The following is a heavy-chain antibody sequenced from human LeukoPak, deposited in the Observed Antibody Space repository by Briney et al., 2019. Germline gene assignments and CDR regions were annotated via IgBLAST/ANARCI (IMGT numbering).Heavy chain of an antibody. Sequence: SETLSLTCAVYGGSFSGYYWSWIRQPPGKGLEWIGEINHSGSTNYNPSLKSRVTISVDTSKNQFSLKLSSVTAADTAVYYCARDFVVATVYYYGMDVWGQGTTVTVSS. D-gene: IGHD2-21*02. J-gene: IGHJ6*02. V-gene: IGHV4-34*01. CDR1: GGSFSGYY. CDR3: ARDFVVATVYYYGMDV. CDR2: INHSGST.